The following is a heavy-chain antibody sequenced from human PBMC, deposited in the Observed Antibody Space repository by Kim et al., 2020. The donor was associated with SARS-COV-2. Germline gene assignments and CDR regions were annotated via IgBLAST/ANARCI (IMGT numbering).Heavy chain of an antibody. D-gene: IGHD6-19*01. V-gene: IGHV3-30*04. CDR3: LRGVSGWACDY. CDR1: GVTFSTYA. J-gene: IGHJ4*02. CDR2: ISYDGRNQ. Sequence: GGSLRLSCAASGVTFSTYAMHWVRQAPGKGLEWVTTISYDGRNQYYVDSLKGRFTVSRDNSKNTLSLQMNSLRAEDTAVYYCLRGVSGWACDYWCQGILV.